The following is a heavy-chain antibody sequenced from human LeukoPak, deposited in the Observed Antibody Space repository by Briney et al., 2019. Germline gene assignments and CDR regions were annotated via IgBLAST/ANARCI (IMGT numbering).Heavy chain of an antibody. CDR3: ARDQRGVRGVISFDY. D-gene: IGHD3-10*01. Sequence: GGSPRLSCAASGFTFSSYWMHWVRQAPGKGLVWVSRINSDGSSTSYADSVKGRFTISRDNAKNTLYLQMNSLGAEGTAVYYCARDQRGVRGVISFDYWGQGTLVTVSS. CDR1: GFTFSSYW. CDR2: INSDGSST. V-gene: IGHV3-74*01. J-gene: IGHJ4*02.